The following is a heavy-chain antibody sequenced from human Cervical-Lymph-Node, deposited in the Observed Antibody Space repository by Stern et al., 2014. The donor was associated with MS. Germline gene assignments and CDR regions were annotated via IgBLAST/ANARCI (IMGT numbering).Heavy chain of an antibody. V-gene: IGHV3-48*02. D-gene: IGHD3-3*01. J-gene: IGHJ6*02. Sequence: EVQLVESGGGLVQPGGSLRLSCAASGFTFSSYSMNWVRQAPGKGLEWISYISSSRSTLSYADSVKGRFTISRDNAKNSLYLQMNSLRDEDTAVYYCARANYDFWSGNSSFQRYYYGMDVWGQGTTVTVSS. CDR3: ARANYDFWSGNSSFQRYYYGMDV. CDR1: GFTFSSYS. CDR2: ISSSRSTL.